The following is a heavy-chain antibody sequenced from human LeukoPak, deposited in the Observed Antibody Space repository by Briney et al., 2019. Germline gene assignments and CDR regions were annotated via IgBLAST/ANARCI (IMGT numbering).Heavy chain of an antibody. J-gene: IGHJ6*04. V-gene: IGHV4-30-4*01. Sequence: PSETLSLTCTVSGGSISSGDYYWSWIRQPPGKGLEWIGYIYYSGSTYYNPSLKSRVTISVDTSKNQFSLKLSSVTAADTAVYYCARDAVEDGMDVWGKGTTVTVSS. CDR2: IYYSGST. CDR3: ARDAVEDGMDV. CDR1: GGSISSGDYY. D-gene: IGHD5-24*01.